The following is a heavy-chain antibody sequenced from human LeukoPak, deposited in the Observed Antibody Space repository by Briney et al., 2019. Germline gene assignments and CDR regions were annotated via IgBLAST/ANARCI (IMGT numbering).Heavy chain of an antibody. CDR3: TTGIAAAGTDY. CDR2: INSSSSHI. CDR1: GFTFSSYS. J-gene: IGHJ4*02. D-gene: IGHD6-13*01. V-gene: IGHV3-21*01. Sequence: GGALRLSCAASGFTFSSYSMNWVRQAPGKGLEWVSSINSSSSHIYYAASVKGRFTIPRDNSNCSLYLQMNSLRAEDTAVYYCTTGIAAAGTDYWGQGTLVT.